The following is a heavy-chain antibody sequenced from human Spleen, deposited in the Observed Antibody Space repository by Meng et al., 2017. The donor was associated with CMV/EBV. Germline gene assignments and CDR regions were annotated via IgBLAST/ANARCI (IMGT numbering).Heavy chain of an antibody. V-gene: IGHV1-2*02. CDR1: GFTFTYYY. D-gene: IGHD5-12*01. CDR2: VNPHSGGT. Sequence: ASVKVSCKTSGFTFTYYYLHWLRQAPGQGIGWMGWVNPHSGGTNYAQRFQGRLTVARDAPINTAYTELNKLTYEDAAFYFCARSTRGYDPDFDHWGQGTLVTVSS. J-gene: IGHJ4*02. CDR3: ARSTRGYDPDFDH.